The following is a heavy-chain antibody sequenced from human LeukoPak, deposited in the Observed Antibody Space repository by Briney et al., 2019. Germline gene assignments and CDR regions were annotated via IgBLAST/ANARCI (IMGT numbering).Heavy chain of an antibody. J-gene: IGHJ4*02. D-gene: IGHD6-19*01. Sequence: ASVKVSCKASGYTFTSYDINWVRQATGQGLEWMGWMNPNSGNTGYAQKFQGRVTMTRNTSISTAYMELSSLRSEDTAVYYCARGREEVADYYFDYWGQGTLVTVSS. CDR2: MNPNSGNT. V-gene: IGHV1-8*01. CDR3: ARGREEVADYYFDY. CDR1: GYTFTSYD.